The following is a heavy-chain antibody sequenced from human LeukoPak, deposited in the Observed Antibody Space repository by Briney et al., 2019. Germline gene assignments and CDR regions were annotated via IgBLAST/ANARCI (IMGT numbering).Heavy chain of an antibody. CDR1: GFTFSSYA. D-gene: IGHD6-13*01. J-gene: IGHJ4*02. CDR2: ISYDGSNK. V-gene: IGHV3-30*04. Sequence: GRSLRFSCAASGFTFSSYAMHRVRQAPGKGLQWVAVISYDGSNKYYADSVKGRFTISRDNSKNTLYLQMNSLRAEDTAVYYCARVGFPGIAAAGTFDYWGQGTLVTVSS. CDR3: ARVGFPGIAAAGTFDY.